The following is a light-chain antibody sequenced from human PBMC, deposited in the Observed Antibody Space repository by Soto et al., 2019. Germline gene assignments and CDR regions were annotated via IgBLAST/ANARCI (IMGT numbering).Light chain of an antibody. CDR2: GNS. J-gene: IGLJ3*02. CDR3: QSYDSSLRGWV. Sequence: QSVLTQPPSVSGAPGQRVTISCTGSSSNIVAGYDVHWYQQLPVTAPKLLIYGNSNRPSGVPDRFSGSKTGTSASLAITGLQAEDEADYYCQSYDSSLRGWVFGGGTELTVL. V-gene: IGLV1-40*01. CDR1: SSNIVAGYD.